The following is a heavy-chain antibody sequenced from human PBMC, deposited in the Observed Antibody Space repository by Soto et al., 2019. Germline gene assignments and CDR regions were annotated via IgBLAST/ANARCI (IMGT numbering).Heavy chain of an antibody. CDR3: AGDPDSHYNDSHASSYP. CDR1: GGTFSTYT. Sequence: QVQLVQSGAEVKKPGSSVKVSCKASGGTFSTYTITWERQAPARGLEWMGRIIPIIGIINYAQKFQGRVTISADKFTGTAYMELTGLRSDDTAVYYCAGDPDSHYNDSHASSYPWGQGTLVTVSS. D-gene: IGHD4-4*01. J-gene: IGHJ5*02. V-gene: IGHV1-69*08. CDR2: IIPIIGII.